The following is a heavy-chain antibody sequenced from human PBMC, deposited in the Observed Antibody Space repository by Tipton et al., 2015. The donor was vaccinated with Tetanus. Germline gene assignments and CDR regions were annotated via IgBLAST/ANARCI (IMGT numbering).Heavy chain of an antibody. Sequence: LRLSCTVSGGSINNYYWSWIRQPPGRGLGWIAYIFYSGSTNYSPSLKSRVTISVDTSKNQFSLRLNSVTAADTAVYYCARHSSLKALTYWGQGTLVTASS. CDR1: GGSINNYY. D-gene: IGHD3-9*01. CDR3: ARHSSLKALTY. CDR2: IFYSGST. J-gene: IGHJ4*02. V-gene: IGHV4-59*01.